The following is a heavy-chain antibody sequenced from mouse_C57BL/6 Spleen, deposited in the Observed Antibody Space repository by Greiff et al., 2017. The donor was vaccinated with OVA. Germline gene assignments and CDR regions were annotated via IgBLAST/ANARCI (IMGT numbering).Heavy chain of an antibody. CDR3: AREDWDGDYFDY. CDR2: INYDGSST. V-gene: IGHV5-16*01. CDR1: GFTFSDYY. Sequence: EVKLVESEGGLVQPGSSMKLSCTASGFTFSDYYMAWVRQVPEKGLEWVANINYDGSSTYYLDSLKSRFIISRDNAKNILYLQMSSLKSVDTATYYCAREDWDGDYFDYWGQGTTLTVSS. J-gene: IGHJ2*01. D-gene: IGHD4-1*01.